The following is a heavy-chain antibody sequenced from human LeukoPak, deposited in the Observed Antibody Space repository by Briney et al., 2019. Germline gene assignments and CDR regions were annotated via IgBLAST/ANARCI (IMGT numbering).Heavy chain of an antibody. V-gene: IGHV3-23*01. Sequence: PGGSLRLSCAASGFTFSSYAMSWVRQAPGKGLEWVSAISGGGGSTYYADSVKGRFTISRDNSKNTLYLQMNSLRAEDTAVYYCAKANSGSYASFDYWGQGTLVTVSP. D-gene: IGHD1-26*01. J-gene: IGHJ4*02. CDR1: GFTFSSYA. CDR3: AKANSGSYASFDY. CDR2: ISGGGGST.